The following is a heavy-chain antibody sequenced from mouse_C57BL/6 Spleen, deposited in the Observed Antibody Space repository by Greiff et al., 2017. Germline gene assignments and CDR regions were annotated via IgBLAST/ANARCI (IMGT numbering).Heavy chain of an antibody. D-gene: IGHD1-1*01. CDR1: GYTFTSYW. CDR2: IDPSDSET. J-gene: IGHJ4*01. Sequence: QVQLQQPGAELVRPGSSVKLSCKASGYTFTSYWMHWVKQRPIQGLEWIGDIDPSDSETHYNPKFKDKATLTVDKSSSTAYMQLISLTSDDSAVYYCSTDYCSFLYYAMDYWGQGTSLTVSS. V-gene: IGHV1-52*01. CDR3: STDYCSFLYYAMDY.